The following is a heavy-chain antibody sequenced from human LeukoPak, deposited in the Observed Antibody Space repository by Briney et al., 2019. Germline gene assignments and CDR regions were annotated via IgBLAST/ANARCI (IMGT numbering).Heavy chain of an antibody. CDR2: ISAYNGNT. Sequence: ASVKVSCKASGYTFTSYGISWVRQAPGQGLEWMGWISAYNGNTNYAQKLQGRVTMTTDTSTSTAYMELRSLRSDDTAVYYCARGPSSEHSSSWSGDYWGQGTLVTVSS. V-gene: IGHV1-18*01. D-gene: IGHD6-13*01. CDR1: GYTFTSYG. CDR3: ARGPSSEHSSSWSGDY. J-gene: IGHJ4*02.